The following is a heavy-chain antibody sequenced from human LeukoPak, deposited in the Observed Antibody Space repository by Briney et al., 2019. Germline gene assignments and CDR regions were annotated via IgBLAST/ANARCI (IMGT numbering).Heavy chain of an antibody. J-gene: IGHJ4*02. CDR2: IYHSGST. CDR1: GYSISSGYY. D-gene: IGHD5-24*01. V-gene: IGHV4-38-2*02. CDR3: ARGGGRDGYNFY. Sequence: SETLSLTCTVSGYSISSGYYWGWIRQPPGKGLEWIGSIYHSGSTYYNPSLKSRVTISVDTSKNQFSLKLSSVTAADTAVYYCARGGGRDGYNFYWGQGTLVTVSS.